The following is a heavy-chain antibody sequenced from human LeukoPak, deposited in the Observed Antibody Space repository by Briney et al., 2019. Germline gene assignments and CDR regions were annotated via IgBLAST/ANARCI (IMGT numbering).Heavy chain of an antibody. CDR3: ARDSYDSSGSYFFLKLLDY. V-gene: IGHV1-18*01. D-gene: IGHD3-22*01. CDR1: GYTFTSYG. CDR2: ITPFNGNT. J-gene: IGHJ4*02. Sequence: RASVKVSCKVSGYTFTSYGINWVRQAPGQGLEWMGWITPFNGNTDYAQKFQGRVTMTTDTSTNTAYMELRSLRSDDTAVYYCARDSYDSSGSYFFLKLLDYWGQGTLVAVSS.